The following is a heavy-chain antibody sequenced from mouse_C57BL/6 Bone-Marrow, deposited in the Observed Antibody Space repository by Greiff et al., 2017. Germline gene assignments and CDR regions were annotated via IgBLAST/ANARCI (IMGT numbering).Heavy chain of an antibody. D-gene: IGHD4-1*01. V-gene: IGHV5-17*01. CDR3: AKGNGDGAY. CDR2: ISSGSSTI. CDR1: GFTFSDYG. J-gene: IGHJ3*01. Sequence: EVMLVESGGGLVKPGGSLKLSCAASGFTFSDYGMHWVRQAPEKGLEWVAYISSGSSTIYYADTVKGRFTLSRDNAKNTLCLKKTSLRSEETAMYYCAKGNGDGAYWGQGTLVTVSA.